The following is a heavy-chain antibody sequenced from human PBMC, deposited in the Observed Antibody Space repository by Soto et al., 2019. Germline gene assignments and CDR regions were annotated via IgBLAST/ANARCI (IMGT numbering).Heavy chain of an antibody. V-gene: IGHV1-8*01. CDR3: ASSVAGNPRPFDY. J-gene: IGHJ4*02. Sequence: ASVKVSCKASGYTFTSYDINWVRQATGQGLEWMGWINPNSGNTKYSQKFQGRVTITRDTSASTAYMELSSLRSEDTAVYYCASSVAGNPRPFDYWGQGTLVTVSS. CDR1: GYTFTSYD. CDR2: INPNSGNT. D-gene: IGHD6-19*01.